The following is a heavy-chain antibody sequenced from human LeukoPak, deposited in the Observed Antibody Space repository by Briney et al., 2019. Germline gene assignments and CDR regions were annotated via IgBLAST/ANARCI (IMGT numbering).Heavy chain of an antibody. CDR2: INNNGNVN. V-gene: IGHV3-7*03. CDR3: ARGGGLDV. D-gene: IGHD3-16*01. CDR1: GFSFSSYW. Sequence: GGSLTLSCAASGFSFSSYWMNWARQAPGKGLEWVASINNNGNVNYYVDSVKGRFTISRDNAKNSLYLQMSNLRAEDTAVYFCARGGGLDVWGQGATVTVSS. J-gene: IGHJ6*02.